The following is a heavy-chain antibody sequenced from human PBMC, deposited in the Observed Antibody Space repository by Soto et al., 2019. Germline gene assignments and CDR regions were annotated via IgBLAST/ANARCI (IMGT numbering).Heavy chain of an antibody. CDR2: IKQDGREK. Sequence: EVQLEESGGTLVQPGGSLRLSCAASGLTFSNYWMSWVRQAPGKGLEWVANIKQDGREKYYVDSVRGRFTISRDNAKNSLHLQMSSLRAEDTAVYYCTKVVGLAGQDWGQGTRVTVSS. CDR1: GLTFSNYW. V-gene: IGHV3-7*01. J-gene: IGHJ4*02. D-gene: IGHD6-19*01. CDR3: TKVVGLAGQD.